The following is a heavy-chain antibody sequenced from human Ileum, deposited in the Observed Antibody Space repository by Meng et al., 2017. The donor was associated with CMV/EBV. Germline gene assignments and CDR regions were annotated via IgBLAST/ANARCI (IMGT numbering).Heavy chain of an antibody. Sequence: KASGYTFTSYYMHWVRQAPGQGLEWMGIINPSGGSTSYAQKFQGRVTMPRDTSTSTVYMELSSLRSEDTAVYYCAGEAPGVRNWFDPWGQGTLVTVSS. J-gene: IGHJ5*02. CDR1: GYTFTSYY. V-gene: IGHV1-46*01. CDR2: INPSGGST. D-gene: IGHD3-22*01. CDR3: AGEAPGVRNWFDP.